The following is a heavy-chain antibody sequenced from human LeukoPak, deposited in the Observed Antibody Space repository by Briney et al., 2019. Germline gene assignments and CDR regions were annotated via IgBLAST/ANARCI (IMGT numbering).Heavy chain of an antibody. Sequence: ASVKVSCKVSGYTLTELSMHWVRQAPGKGLEWMGGFDPEDGETIYAQKFQGRVTMTEDTSTDTAYMELSSLRSEDTAVYCCATGSRATTHYYGMDVWGQGTTVTVSS. J-gene: IGHJ6*02. CDR3: ATGSRATTHYYGMDV. V-gene: IGHV1-24*01. CDR1: GYTLTELS. CDR2: FDPEDGET. D-gene: IGHD1-26*01.